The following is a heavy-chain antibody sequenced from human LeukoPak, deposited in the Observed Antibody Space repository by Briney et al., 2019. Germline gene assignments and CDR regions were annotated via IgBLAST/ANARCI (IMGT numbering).Heavy chain of an antibody. Sequence: ASVTVSCTASGYTFSSNAINWVRQAPGQGLEWMGWIDTNTGNPTYAQGFTGQFVFSLDTSVSTAYLQISSLKAEDTAEYFCARGYDSSGYFSDWGQGTLVTVSS. CDR2: IDTNTGNP. CDR3: ARGYDSSGYFSD. D-gene: IGHD3-22*01. CDR1: GYTFSSNA. J-gene: IGHJ4*02. V-gene: IGHV7-4-1*02.